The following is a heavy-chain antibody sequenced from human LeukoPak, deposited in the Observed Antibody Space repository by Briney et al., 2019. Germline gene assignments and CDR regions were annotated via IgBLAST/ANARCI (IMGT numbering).Heavy chain of an antibody. CDR3: ARAQEYYFDY. CDR2: ISTYNGDT. V-gene: IGHV1-18*01. CDR1: GYTFTSYA. D-gene: IGHD2/OR15-2a*01. Sequence: ASVKVSCKASGYTFTSYAMNWVRQAPGQGLEWMGWISTYNGDTNSAQKFQGRVTLTTDTSTSTAYMELSSLRSDDTAVYYCARAQEYYFDYWGQGTLVTVSS. J-gene: IGHJ4*02.